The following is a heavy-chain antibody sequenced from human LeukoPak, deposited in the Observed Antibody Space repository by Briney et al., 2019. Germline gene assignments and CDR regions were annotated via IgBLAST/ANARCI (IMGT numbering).Heavy chain of an antibody. D-gene: IGHD6-19*01. CDR3: ARSPYSSGWPRHAADAFDI. CDR1: GGSFSGYY. J-gene: IGHJ3*02. CDR2: INHSGST. V-gene: IGHV4-34*01. Sequence: SETLSLTCAVYGGSFSGYYWSWIRQPPGKGLEWIGEINHSGSTNYNPSLKSRVTISVDTSKNQFSLKLSSVTAADTAVYYCARSPYSSGWPRHAADAFDIWGQGTMVTVSS.